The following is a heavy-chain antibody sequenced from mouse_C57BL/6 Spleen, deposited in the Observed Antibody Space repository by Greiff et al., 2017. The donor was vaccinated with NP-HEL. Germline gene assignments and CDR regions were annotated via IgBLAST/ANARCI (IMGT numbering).Heavy chain of an antibody. D-gene: IGHD3-2*02. V-gene: IGHV1-22*01. Sequence: EVQLQESGPELVKPGASVKMSCKASGYTFTDYNMHWVKQSHGKSLEWIGYINPNNGGTSYNQQFKGKATLTVNKSSSTAYMELRSLTSEDSAVYYCARTAQASYYYAMDYWGQGTSVTVSS. J-gene: IGHJ4*01. CDR2: INPNNGGT. CDR3: ARTAQASYYYAMDY. CDR1: GYTFTDYN.